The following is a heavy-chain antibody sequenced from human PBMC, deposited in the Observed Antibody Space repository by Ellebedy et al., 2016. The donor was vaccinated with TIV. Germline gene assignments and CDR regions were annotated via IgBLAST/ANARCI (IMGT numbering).Heavy chain of an antibody. V-gene: IGHV5-51*01. Sequence: GESLKISXKASGYMFSTYWIAWVRQMPGKGLEWMGIIYPDDSDTRYSPSFQGQVTISVDKSTGTAYLQWSSLKASDTAMYYCARHGWESLPYWHLDLWGRGTLVTVSS. CDR2: IYPDDSDT. CDR3: ARHGWESLPYWHLDL. CDR1: GYMFSTYW. D-gene: IGHD1-26*01. J-gene: IGHJ2*01.